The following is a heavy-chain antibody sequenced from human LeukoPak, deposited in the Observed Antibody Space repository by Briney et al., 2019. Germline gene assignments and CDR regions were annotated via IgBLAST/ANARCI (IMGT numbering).Heavy chain of an antibody. V-gene: IGHV3-30*02. CDR1: GFTLSSYG. J-gene: IGHJ6*03. CDR2: VGYDRSNK. Sequence: GGSLRLSCAAYGFTLSSYGNYGLPGVRQGPGKGLECVAFVGYDRSNKYYRDSVHRLFTISRYNYKTTLYLQMNSLTLEDTAVYYCAKDPRSQLWYRRDFNHFYMDVWGKGTTVIVSS. D-gene: IGHD5-24*01. CDR3: AKDPRSQLWYRRDFNHFYMDV.